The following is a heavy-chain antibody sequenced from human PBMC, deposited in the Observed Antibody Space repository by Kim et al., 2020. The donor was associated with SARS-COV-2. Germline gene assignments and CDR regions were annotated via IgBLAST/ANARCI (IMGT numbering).Heavy chain of an antibody. D-gene: IGHD3-3*01. CDR3: ARALLRFLEWLPRVWFDP. Sequence: KSRVTISVDTSKNQFSLKLSAVTAADTAVYYCARALLRFLEWLPRVWFDPWGQGTLVTVSS. V-gene: IGHV4-39*07. J-gene: IGHJ5*02.